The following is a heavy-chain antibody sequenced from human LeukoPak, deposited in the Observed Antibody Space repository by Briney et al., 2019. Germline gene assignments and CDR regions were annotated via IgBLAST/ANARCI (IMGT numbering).Heavy chain of an antibody. CDR2: ISGSSSYI. V-gene: IGHV3-21*01. J-gene: IGHJ4*02. CDR3: ARDGYCSGGNCYSDPHFDY. D-gene: IGHD2-15*01. Sequence: ETLSLTCAVSGGSISSSNWWSWVRQAPGKGLEWVSSISGSSSYIYYASSVKGRFTISRDNAKNSLYLQMNSLRAEDTAVYYCARDGYCSGGNCYSDPHFDYWGQGTLDTVSS. CDR1: GGSISSSN.